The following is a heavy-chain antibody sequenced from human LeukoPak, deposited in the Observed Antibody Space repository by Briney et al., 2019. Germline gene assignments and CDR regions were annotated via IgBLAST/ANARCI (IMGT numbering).Heavy chain of an antibody. J-gene: IGHJ3*02. CDR3: ARVLIVGATGDAFDI. Sequence: PGGSLRLSCAASGFTFSNYAMSWVRQAPGKGLEWVSSISGSGGSTYYADSVKGRFTISRDNAKNSLYLQMNSLRAEDTAVYYCARVLIVGATGDAFDIWGQGTMVTVSS. CDR2: ISGSGGST. D-gene: IGHD1-26*01. CDR1: GFTFSNYA. V-gene: IGHV3-23*01.